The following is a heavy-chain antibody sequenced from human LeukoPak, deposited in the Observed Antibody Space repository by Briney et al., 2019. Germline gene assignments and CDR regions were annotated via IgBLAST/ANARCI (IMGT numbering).Heavy chain of an antibody. CDR3: ARRVGGSSGYSFDY. CDR1: GYTFTDYY. CDR2: INPNSGGT. V-gene: IGHV1-2*06. Sequence: ASVKVSCKASGYTFTDYYIHWVRQRQAPGQGLEWMGRINPNSGGTNYAQKFQGRVTMTRDTSISTAYMELSSLSSDDTAVYFCARRVGGSSGYSFDYWGQGTLVTVSS. D-gene: IGHD5-12*01. J-gene: IGHJ4*02.